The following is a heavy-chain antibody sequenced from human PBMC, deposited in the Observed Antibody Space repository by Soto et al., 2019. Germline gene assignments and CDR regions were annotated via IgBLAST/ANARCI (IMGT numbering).Heavy chain of an antibody. CDR3: ARVYNWNYERAPYGMDV. D-gene: IGHD1-7*01. CDR2: IIPIFGTA. J-gene: IGHJ6*02. CDR1: GGTFSSYA. Sequence: ASVKVSCKASGGTFSSYAISWVRQAPGQGLEWMGGIIPIFGTANYAQKFQGRVTITADESTSTAYVELSSLRSEDTAVYYCARVYNWNYERAPYGMDVWGQGTTVTVSS. V-gene: IGHV1-69*13.